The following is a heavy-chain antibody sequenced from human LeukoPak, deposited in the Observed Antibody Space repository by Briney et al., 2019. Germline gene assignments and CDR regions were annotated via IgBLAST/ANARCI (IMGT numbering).Heavy chain of an antibody. J-gene: IGHJ5*02. D-gene: IGHD3-22*01. Sequence: SGGSLRLSCAASVFTFSSYSMSWVRQAPGKGLEWVSAISGSGGSTYYADSVKGRFTISRDNSKNTLYLQMNSLRAEDTAVYYCAKGIRYDSSGYYNWFDPWGQGTLVTVSS. V-gene: IGHV3-23*01. CDR2: ISGSGGST. CDR1: VFTFSSYS. CDR3: AKGIRYDSSGYYNWFDP.